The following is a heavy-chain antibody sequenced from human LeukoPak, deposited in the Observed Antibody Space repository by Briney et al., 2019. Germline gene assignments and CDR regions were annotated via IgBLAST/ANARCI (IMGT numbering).Heavy chain of an antibody. CDR1: GFTVSGDY. D-gene: IGHD3-22*01. Sequence: GGSLRLSCVVSGFTVSGDYISWFRQAPGKGLEWVSVLYYGVSTFYKDSVKGRFTTSGDNFKNTVYLQMNSLRAEDTAVYYCARGPEGYYDSSGYSVYFDYWGQGTLVTVSS. CDR2: LYYGVST. V-gene: IGHV3-53*01. CDR3: ARGPEGYYDSSGYSVYFDY. J-gene: IGHJ4*02.